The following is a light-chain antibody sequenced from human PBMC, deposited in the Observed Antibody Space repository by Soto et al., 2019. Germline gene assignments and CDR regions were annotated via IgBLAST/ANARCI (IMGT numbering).Light chain of an antibody. CDR3: QQYDRASWK. J-gene: IGKJ1*01. CDR2: RAS. V-gene: IGKV1-5*03. CDR1: QSISSW. Sequence: DIQMTQSPSTLSASVGDRVIITCRASQSISSWLAWYQQKPGKAPNLLIYRASTLKSGIPSRVSASGSGTEFTLTISSLQPDDFATYYCQQYDRASWKFGQGTKVEIK.